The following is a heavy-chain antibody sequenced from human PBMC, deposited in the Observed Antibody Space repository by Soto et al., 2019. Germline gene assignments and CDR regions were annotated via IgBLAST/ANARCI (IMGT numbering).Heavy chain of an antibody. CDR3: AKGGRQWLVTSDFNY. CDR1: GFTFSDYA. J-gene: IGHJ4*02. D-gene: IGHD6-19*01. Sequence: VQLVESGGGVVQPGRSLRLSCAASGFTFSDYAMHWVRQAPGKGLEWVAVVSHDGRTTHYADSVKGRFTISRDSSKNTVSLEMTSPRAEDTAVCYCAKGGRQWLVTSDFNYWGQGALVTVSS. CDR2: VSHDGRTT. V-gene: IGHV3-30*18.